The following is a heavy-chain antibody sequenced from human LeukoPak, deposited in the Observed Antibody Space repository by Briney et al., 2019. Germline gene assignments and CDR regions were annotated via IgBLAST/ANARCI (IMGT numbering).Heavy chain of an antibody. CDR1: GFTFSNYG. D-gene: IGHD2-2*01. CDR3: AKERGLYCSSTSCYGFDY. J-gene: IGHJ4*02. CDR2: ISGSGGST. Sequence: GGSLRLSCAASGFTFSNYGMSWVRQAPGKGLEWVSAISGSGGSTYYADSVKGRFTISRDNSKNTLYLEMNSLRAEDTAVYYCAKERGLYCSSTSCYGFDYWGQGTLVTVSS. V-gene: IGHV3-23*01.